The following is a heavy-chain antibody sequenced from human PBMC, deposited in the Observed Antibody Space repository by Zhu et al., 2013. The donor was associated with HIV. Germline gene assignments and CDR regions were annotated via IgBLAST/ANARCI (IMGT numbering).Heavy chain of an antibody. Sequence: QVQLVQSGAEVKKPGSSVKVSCKASGGTFSSYTISWVRQAPGQGLEWMGRIIPILGIANYAQKFQGRVTITADKSTSTAYMELSSLRSEDTAVYYCARVFRVGSSGYYGGFDYWGQGTLVTVSS. V-gene: IGHV1-69*09. D-gene: IGHD3-22*01. CDR3: ARVFRVGSSGYYGGFDY. CDR1: GGTFSSYT. J-gene: IGHJ4*02. CDR2: IIPILGIA.